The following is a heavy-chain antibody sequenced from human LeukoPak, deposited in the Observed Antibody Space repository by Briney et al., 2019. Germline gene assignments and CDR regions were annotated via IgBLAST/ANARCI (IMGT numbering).Heavy chain of an antibody. D-gene: IGHD5-12*01. V-gene: IGHV4-59*01. Sequence: GSLRLSCAASGFTFSSYSMNWVRQAPGKGLEWIGYIYYSGSTDYNPSLKSRATISVDTSKNQFSLRLTSVTAADTAVYYCARARDWLDPWGQGTLVTVSS. CDR2: IYYSGST. CDR1: GFTFSSYS. CDR3: ARARDWLDP. J-gene: IGHJ5*02.